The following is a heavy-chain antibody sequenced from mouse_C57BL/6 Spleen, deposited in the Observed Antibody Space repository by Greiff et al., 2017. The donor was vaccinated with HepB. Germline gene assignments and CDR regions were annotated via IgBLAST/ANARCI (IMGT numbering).Heavy chain of an antibody. Sequence: VQLQESGAELVKPGASVKMSCKASGYTFTSYWITWVKQRPGQGLEWIGDIYPGSGSTNYNEKFKSKATLTVDTSSSTAYMQLSSLTSEDSAVYYCARYDGYYIDYWGQGTTLTVSS. V-gene: IGHV1-55*01. D-gene: IGHD2-3*01. CDR3: ARYDGYYIDY. CDR1: GYTFTSYW. CDR2: IYPGSGST. J-gene: IGHJ2*01.